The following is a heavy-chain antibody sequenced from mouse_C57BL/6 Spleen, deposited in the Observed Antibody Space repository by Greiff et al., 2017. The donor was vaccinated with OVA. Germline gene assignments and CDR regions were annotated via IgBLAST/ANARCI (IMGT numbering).Heavy chain of an antibody. V-gene: IGHV1-72*01. CDR2: IDPNSGGT. J-gene: IGHJ2*01. CDR1: GYTFTSYW. D-gene: IGHD1-1*01. Sequence: VQLQQPGAELVKPGASVKLSCTASGYTFTSYWMHWVKQRPGRGLEWIGRIDPNSGGTKYNEKFKSKATLTVDKPSSTAYMQLSSLTSEDSAVYYCARLGQFNTAVVALDYWGQGTTLTVSA. CDR3: ARLGQFNTAVVALDY.